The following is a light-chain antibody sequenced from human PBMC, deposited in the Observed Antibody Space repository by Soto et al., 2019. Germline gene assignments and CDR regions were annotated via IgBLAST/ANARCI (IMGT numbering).Light chain of an antibody. J-gene: IGLJ1*01. CDR1: SSDVGGYNY. V-gene: IGLV2-14*01. CDR3: SSYTTSGTYV. Sequence: QAVLTQPASVSGSPGQSITISCTGTSSDVGGYNYVSWYQQHPGKAPKLMISEVSHRPSGVSTRFSGSKSGNTASLTISGLKAVDEADYYCSSYTTSGTYVFGAGTKLTVL. CDR2: EVS.